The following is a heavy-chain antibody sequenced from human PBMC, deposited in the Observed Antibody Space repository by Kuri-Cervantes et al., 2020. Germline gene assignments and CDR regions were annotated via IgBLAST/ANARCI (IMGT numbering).Heavy chain of an antibody. CDR2: IYSGGST. CDR1: GFTVSSNY. CDR3: ARDGSSGIFDY. D-gene: IGHD1-26*01. J-gene: IGHJ4*02. Sequence: GESLKISCAASGFTVSSNYMSWVRQAPGKGLEWVSVIYSGGSTYYADSVKGRFTISRDNSKNTLYLQMNSLRAEDTAVYHCARDGSSGIFDYWGQGTLVTCYS. V-gene: IGHV3-53*01.